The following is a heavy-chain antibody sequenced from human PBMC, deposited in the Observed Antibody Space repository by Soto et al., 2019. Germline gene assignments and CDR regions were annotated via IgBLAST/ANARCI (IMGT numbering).Heavy chain of an antibody. J-gene: IGHJ2*01. CDR2: IYWDDDK. CDR1: GFSLSTSGVG. D-gene: IGHD3-16*02. V-gene: IGHV2-5*02. CDR3: AQGRYSSDYVWGSYRTNWYFDL. Sequence: QITLKESGPTLVKPTQTLTLTCTFSGFSLSTSGVGVGWIRQPPGKALEWLALIYWDDDKRYSPSLKSRLTITKDTTKNQVVLTMTNMDPVDTATYYCAQGRYSSDYVWGSYRTNWYFDLWGRGTLVTVSS.